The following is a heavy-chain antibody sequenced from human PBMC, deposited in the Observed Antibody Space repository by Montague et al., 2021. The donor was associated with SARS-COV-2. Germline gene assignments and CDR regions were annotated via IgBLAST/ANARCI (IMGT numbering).Heavy chain of an antibody. V-gene: IGHV3-21*01. CDR2: ISSSSSYI. CDR1: GFTFSSYS. Sequence: SLRLSCPASGFTFSSYSMNWVRQAPGKGLEWVSSISSSSSYIYYADSVKGRFTISRDNAKNSLYLQMNSLRAEDTAVYYCARNGYCSSTSCSIYGMDVWGQGTTVTVSS. J-gene: IGHJ6*02. CDR3: ARNGYCSSTSCSIYGMDV. D-gene: IGHD2-2*01.